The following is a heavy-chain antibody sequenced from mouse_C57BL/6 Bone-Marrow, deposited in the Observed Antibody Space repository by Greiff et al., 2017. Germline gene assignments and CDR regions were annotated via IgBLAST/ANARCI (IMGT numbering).Heavy chain of an antibody. J-gene: IGHJ3*01. CDR3: ARQDYEAWFAY. CDR2: INPYNGGT. Sequence: EVQLQESGPVLVKPGASVKMSCKASGYTFTDYYMNWVKQSHGKSLEWIGVINPYNGGTSYNQKFKGKATLTVDKSSSTAYMELNSLTSEDSAVYYSARQDYEAWFAYWGQGTLVTVSA. D-gene: IGHD2-4*01. V-gene: IGHV1-19*01. CDR1: GYTFTDYY.